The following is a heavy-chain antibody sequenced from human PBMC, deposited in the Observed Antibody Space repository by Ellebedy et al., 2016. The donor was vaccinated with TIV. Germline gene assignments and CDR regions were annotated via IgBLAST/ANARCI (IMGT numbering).Heavy chain of an antibody. Sequence: MPSETLSLTCTVSGGSISSGGYYWSWIRQHPGKGLEWIGYFSSSGSTDYNPSLKSRVAFSVDTSKNHISLNLTSVTAADTAVYYCARHGIHLWFDPWGQGTLVIVSS. V-gene: IGHV4-61*03. J-gene: IGHJ5*02. CDR2: FSSSGST. CDR3: ARHGIHLWFDP. CDR1: GGSISSGGYY. D-gene: IGHD3-3*02.